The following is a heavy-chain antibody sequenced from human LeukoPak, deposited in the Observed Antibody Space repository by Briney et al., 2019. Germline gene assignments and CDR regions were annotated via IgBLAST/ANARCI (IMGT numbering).Heavy chain of an antibody. CDR3: ARVPYYDLWSGPGFFDY. V-gene: IGHV3-30-3*01. D-gene: IGHD3-3*01. CDR1: GFTFSSYA. CDR2: ISYDGSNK. J-gene: IGHJ4*02. Sequence: GGSLRLSCAASGFTFSSYAMHWVRQAPGKGLEWVAVISYDGSNKYYADSVKGRFTISRDNSKNTLYLQMNSLRAENTAVYYCARVPYYDLWSGPGFFDYWGQGTPVTVSA.